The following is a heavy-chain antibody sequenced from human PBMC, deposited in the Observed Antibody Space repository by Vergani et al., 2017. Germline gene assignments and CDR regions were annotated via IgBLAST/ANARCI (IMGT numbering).Heavy chain of an antibody. Sequence: QVQLVESGGGLVKPGGSLRLSCAASGFTFSDYYMSWIRQAPGKGLEWVSYISSSGSTIYYADSVKGRFTISRDNAKNSLYLQMNSLRADDKAVYYCARDSSAGFGELGRPYYYYGMDVWGQGTTVTVSS. J-gene: IGHJ6*02. CDR1: GFTFSDYY. CDR2: ISSSGSTI. CDR3: ARDSSAGFGELGRPYYYYGMDV. D-gene: IGHD3-10*01. V-gene: IGHV3-11*04.